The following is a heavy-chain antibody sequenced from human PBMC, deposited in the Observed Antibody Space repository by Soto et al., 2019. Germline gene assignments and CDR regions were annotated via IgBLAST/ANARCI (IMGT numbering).Heavy chain of an antibody. CDR2: INPNSGGT. Sequence: ASVKVSCKASGYTFTGYYMHWVRQAPGQGLEWMGWINPNSGGTNYAQKFQGWVTMTRDTSISTAYMELSRLRSDDTAVYYCARTRTVLYSSGWRDAFDIWGQGTMVTVSS. J-gene: IGHJ3*02. V-gene: IGHV1-2*04. D-gene: IGHD6-19*01. CDR1: GYTFTGYY. CDR3: ARTRTVLYSSGWRDAFDI.